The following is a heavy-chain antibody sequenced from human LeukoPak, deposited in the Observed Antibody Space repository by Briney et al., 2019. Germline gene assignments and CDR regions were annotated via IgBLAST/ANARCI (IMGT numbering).Heavy chain of an antibody. CDR2: ISGSGGST. Sequence: PWGSLRLSCAASGFTVSNYAMSWVRQAPGKGLEWVSAISGSGGSTYYADSVKGRFTISRDNSKNTMHLQMNSVRAEDTAVYYCAKGYYDYVWGSYRYIPDYWGQGTRVTVSS. D-gene: IGHD3-16*02. J-gene: IGHJ4*02. CDR3: AKGYYDYVWGSYRYIPDY. V-gene: IGHV3-23*01. CDR1: GFTVSNYA.